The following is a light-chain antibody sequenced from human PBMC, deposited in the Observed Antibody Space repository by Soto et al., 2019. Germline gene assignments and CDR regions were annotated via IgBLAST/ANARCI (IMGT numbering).Light chain of an antibody. CDR3: QQYNNWPLT. V-gene: IGKV3D-15*01. Sequence: EIVMTQSPATLSVFPRERATLSCRASQSVSSNLAWYQQKPGQGPRLLIYGASTRATGVPATFSGSGSGTEFTLTISSLQSEDFAVYYCQQYNNWPLTFGGGTKVEIK. J-gene: IGKJ4*01. CDR1: QSVSSN. CDR2: GAS.